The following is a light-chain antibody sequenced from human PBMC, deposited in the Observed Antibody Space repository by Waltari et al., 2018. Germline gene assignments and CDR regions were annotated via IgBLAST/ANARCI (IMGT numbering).Light chain of an antibody. V-gene: IGKV4-1*01. CDR1: QTVLHTSNNKTN. J-gene: IGKJ4*02. Sequence: DIVMTQSSDSLAVSLGERATITCKSTQTVLHTSNNKTNLACYQQKQGQPPKLLIYWASTRESAVPDRFSGSESETDFTLTSSCLQAEDVAVYCCQQYYTTPRTFGGGTKVEIK. CDR2: WAS. CDR3: QQYYTTPRT.